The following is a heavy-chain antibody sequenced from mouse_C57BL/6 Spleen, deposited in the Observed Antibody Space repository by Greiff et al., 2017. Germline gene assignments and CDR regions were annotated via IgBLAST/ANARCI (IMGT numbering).Heavy chain of an antibody. D-gene: IGHD4-1*01. Sequence: EVKLMESGGGLVQPGGSLKLSCAASGFTFSDYYMYWVRQTPEKRLEWVAYISNGGGSTYYPDTVKGRFTISSNNAKNTLYLQMSRLKAEDTAMYYCARHPGTDYAMDYWGQGTSVTVSS. J-gene: IGHJ4*01. CDR2: ISNGGGST. CDR1: GFTFSDYY. CDR3: ARHPGTDYAMDY. V-gene: IGHV5-12*01.